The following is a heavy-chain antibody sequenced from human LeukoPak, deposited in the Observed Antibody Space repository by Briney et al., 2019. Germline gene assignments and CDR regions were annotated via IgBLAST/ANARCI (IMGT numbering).Heavy chain of an antibody. CDR1: GYTFTSYY. CDR3: ARYCSSTSCYFDY. V-gene: IGHV1-46*01. Sequence: ASVKVSCKASGYTFTSYYMHWVRQAPGQGLEWMGIINPSGGSTSYAQKFQGRVTMTRDTSISTAYMELSRLRSDDTAVYYCARYCSSTSCYFDYWGQGTLVTVSS. J-gene: IGHJ4*02. CDR2: INPSGGST. D-gene: IGHD2-2*01.